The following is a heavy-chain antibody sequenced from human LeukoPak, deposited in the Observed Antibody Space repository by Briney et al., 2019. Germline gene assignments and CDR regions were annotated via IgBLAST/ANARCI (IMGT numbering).Heavy chain of an antibody. J-gene: IGHJ6*02. CDR3: ATLQLPTLKDYYGMDV. V-gene: IGHV1-24*01. CDR1: GYTLTELS. Sequence: ASVKVSCKVSGYTLTELSMHWVRQAPGKGLEWMGGFDPEDGETIYAQEFQGRVTMTEDTSTDTAYMELSSLRSEDTAVYYCATLQLPTLKDYYGMDVWGQGTTVTVSS. CDR2: FDPEDGET. D-gene: IGHD2-2*01.